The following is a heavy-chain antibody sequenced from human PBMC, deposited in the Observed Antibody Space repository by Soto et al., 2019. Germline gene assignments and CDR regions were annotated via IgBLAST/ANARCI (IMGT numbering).Heavy chain of an antibody. V-gene: IGHV3-11*06. J-gene: IGHJ4*02. CDR3: AREGKWLVDRFDY. Sequence: TGGSLRLSCAASGFTFSDYYMSWIRQAPGKGLEWVSYISSSSSYTNYADSVKGRFTIYRDNAKNSLYLQMNSLRAEETAVYYCAREGKWLVDRFDYWGQGSLVTVSS. D-gene: IGHD6-19*01. CDR1: GFTFSDYY. CDR2: ISSSSSYT.